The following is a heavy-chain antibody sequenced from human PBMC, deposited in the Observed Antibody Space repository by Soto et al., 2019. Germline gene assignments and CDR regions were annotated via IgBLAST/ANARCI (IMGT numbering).Heavy chain of an antibody. V-gene: IGHV1-69*04. J-gene: IGHJ3*02. Sequence: ASVKVSCKASGGTFSSYTISWVRQAPGQGLEWMGRIIPILGIANYAQKFQGRVTITADKSTSTAYMELSSLRSEDTAVYYCARDDRHYYYDSSGRDAFDIWGQGTMVTVSS. D-gene: IGHD3-22*01. CDR2: IIPILGIA. CDR1: GGTFSSYT. CDR3: ARDDRHYYYDSSGRDAFDI.